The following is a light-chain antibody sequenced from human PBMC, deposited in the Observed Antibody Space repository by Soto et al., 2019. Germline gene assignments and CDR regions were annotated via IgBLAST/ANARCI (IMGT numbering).Light chain of an antibody. V-gene: IGKV1-5*01. CDR1: QSISSW. Sequence: DIQMPQSPSTLSASVGDRVPITCRASQSISSWLAWYQQKPGKAPKLLIYDASSLESGVPSRFSGSGSGTEFTLTISSLQPDDFATYYCQQYNSYPYTFGQGTKLEI. CDR3: QQYNSYPYT. J-gene: IGKJ2*01. CDR2: DAS.